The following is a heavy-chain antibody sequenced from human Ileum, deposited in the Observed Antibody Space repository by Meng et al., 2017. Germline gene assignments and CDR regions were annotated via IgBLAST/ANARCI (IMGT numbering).Heavy chain of an antibody. D-gene: IGHD1-1*01. Sequence: QVQLQESGPGLVKPSQTLSLTCTVSGGSISSGGYYWSWIRQHPGKGLEWIGYIYDSGSTYYNPSLKSRIAISGDTSKNQFSLNLSSVTAADTAMYYCARGGTAYFDYWGQGTLVTVSS. CDR3: ARGGTAYFDY. J-gene: IGHJ4*02. CDR1: GGSISSGGYY. CDR2: IYDSGST. V-gene: IGHV4-31*03.